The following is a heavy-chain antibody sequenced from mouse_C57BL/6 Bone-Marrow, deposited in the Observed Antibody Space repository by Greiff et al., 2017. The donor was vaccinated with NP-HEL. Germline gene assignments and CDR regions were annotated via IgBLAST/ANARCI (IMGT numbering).Heavy chain of an antibody. D-gene: IGHD1-1*01. Sequence: VQLQQSGPELVKPGASVKISCKASGYTFTDYYMNWVKQSHGKSLEWIGDINPNNGGTSYNQKFKGKATLTVDKSSSTAYMELRSLTSEDSAVYYCVHYYGSSYYAMDYWGQGTSVTVSS. J-gene: IGHJ4*01. CDR3: VHYYGSSYYAMDY. V-gene: IGHV1-26*01. CDR1: GYTFTDYY. CDR2: INPNNGGT.